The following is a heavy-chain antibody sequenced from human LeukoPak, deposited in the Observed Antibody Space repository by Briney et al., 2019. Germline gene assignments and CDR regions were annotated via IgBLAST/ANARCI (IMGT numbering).Heavy chain of an antibody. J-gene: IGHJ5*02. CDR2: IYTSGST. CDR1: GGSISSGSYY. V-gene: IGHV4-61*02. Sequence: SETLSLTCTVSGGSISSGSYYWSWIRQPAGKGLEWIGRIYTSGSTNYNPSLKSRVTISVDTSKNQFSLKLSSVTAADTAVYYCARLSGQELAAAGTNWFDPWGQGTLVTVSS. D-gene: IGHD6-13*01. CDR3: ARLSGQELAAAGTNWFDP.